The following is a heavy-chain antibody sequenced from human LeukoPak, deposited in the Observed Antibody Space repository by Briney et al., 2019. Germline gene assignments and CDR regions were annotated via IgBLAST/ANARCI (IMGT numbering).Heavy chain of an antibody. V-gene: IGHV3-53*01. CDR2: IYSSGST. CDR1: GFTVSGNY. Sequence: GGSLRLSCAASGFTVSGNYMSWVRQAPGKGLEWVSVIYSSGSTYYADSVKGRFTISRDNSKNTLYLQMNSLRAEDTAVYYCAKAVGLLWFGELLYYFGYWGQGTLVTVSS. D-gene: IGHD3-10*01. J-gene: IGHJ4*02. CDR3: AKAVGLLWFGELLYYFGY.